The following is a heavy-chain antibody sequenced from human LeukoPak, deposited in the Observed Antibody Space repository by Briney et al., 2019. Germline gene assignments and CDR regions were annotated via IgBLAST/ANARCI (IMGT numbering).Heavy chain of an antibody. Sequence: ASVKVSCKASGYTFTSYDINWVRQATGQGLEWMGWINPNSGGTNYAQKFQGRVTMTRDTSISTAYMELSRLRSDDTAVYYCARSWELDAFDIWGQGTMVTVSS. V-gene: IGHV1-2*02. CDR3: ARSWELDAFDI. J-gene: IGHJ3*02. CDR1: GYTFTSYD. D-gene: IGHD1-7*01. CDR2: INPNSGGT.